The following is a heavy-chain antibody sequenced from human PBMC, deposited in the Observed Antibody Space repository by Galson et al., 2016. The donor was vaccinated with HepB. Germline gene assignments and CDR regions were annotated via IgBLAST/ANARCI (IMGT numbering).Heavy chain of an antibody. J-gene: IGHJ4*02. D-gene: IGHD3-16*02. Sequence: SVKVSCKASGYTFTSHYLHWVRQAPGQGLEWVGIINPSDGGTTYAQKFQGRVTMTRDTSTSKIYLELSSLRSEDTAVYYCARGRYSWGTYRPLDYWGQGTLVTFSS. V-gene: IGHV1-46*01. CDR1: GYTFTSHY. CDR2: INPSDGGT. CDR3: ARGRYSWGTYRPLDY.